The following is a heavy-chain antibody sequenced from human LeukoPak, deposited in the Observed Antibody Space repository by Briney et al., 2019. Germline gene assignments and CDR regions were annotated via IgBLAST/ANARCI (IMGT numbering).Heavy chain of an antibody. CDR2: INPNSGGT. CDR3: ARTLGDTQPQYYFDY. D-gene: IGHD5-18*01. CDR1: GYTFTGYY. Sequence: ASVKVSCKASGYTFTGYYMHWVRQAPGQGLEWMGWINPNSGGTNYAQKFQGWVTMTRDTSISTAYMELSRLRSDDTAVYYCARTLGDTQPQYYFDYWGQGTLGTVSS. V-gene: IGHV1-2*04. J-gene: IGHJ4*02.